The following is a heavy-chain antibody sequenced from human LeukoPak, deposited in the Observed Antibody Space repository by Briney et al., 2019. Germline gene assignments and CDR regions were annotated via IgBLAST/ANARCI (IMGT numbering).Heavy chain of an antibody. CDR3: ARDRLSVFDY. V-gene: IGHV3-30-3*01. Sequence: GGSLRLSCAASGFTFSSYAMHWVRQAPGKGLEWVAVISYDGSNKYYADSVKGRFTTSRDNSKNTLYLQMNSLRAEDTAVYYSARDRLSVFDYWGQGTLVTVSS. CDR2: ISYDGSNK. CDR1: GFTFSSYA. D-gene: IGHD3-22*01. J-gene: IGHJ4*02.